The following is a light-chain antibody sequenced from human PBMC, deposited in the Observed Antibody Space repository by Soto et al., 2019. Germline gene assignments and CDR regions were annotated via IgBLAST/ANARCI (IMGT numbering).Light chain of an antibody. V-gene: IGKV1-39*01. CDR2: AAS. Sequence: DIQMTQSPSYLSASVGDRVTITCRASQSISSYLNWYQQKPGKAPKLLIYAASSLQSGVPLRFSGSGSGTDFTLTISSLEPEDFAVYYCQQRSNWPPTFGQGTRLEIK. J-gene: IGKJ5*01. CDR1: QSISSY. CDR3: QQRSNWPPT.